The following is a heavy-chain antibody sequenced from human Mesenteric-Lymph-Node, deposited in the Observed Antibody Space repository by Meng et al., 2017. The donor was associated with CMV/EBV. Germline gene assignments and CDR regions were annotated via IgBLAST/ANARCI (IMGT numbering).Heavy chain of an antibody. CDR2: VNYIGST. Sequence: VYGASFSDYYWSGIRQSPGKGLEWIGEVNYIGSTKYNPSLKSRVTMSVDTSKNHFSLEVNPVTAADTAVYYCARGRYTSVEAGLDYWGQGTLVTVSS. D-gene: IGHD6-19*01. CDR3: ARGRYTSVEAGLDY. J-gene: IGHJ4*02. CDR1: GASFSDYY. V-gene: IGHV4-34*01.